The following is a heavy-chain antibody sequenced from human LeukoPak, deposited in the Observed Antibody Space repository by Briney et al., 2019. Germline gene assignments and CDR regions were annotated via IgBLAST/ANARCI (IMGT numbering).Heavy chain of an antibody. Sequence: GGSLRLSCVASGFTFNNYWMSWVRQAPGKGLEWVASIKQDGSDKYYVDSVRGRFTISRDNAKNSLYLQMRSLRAGDTAVYYCARGYMTADYWGQGSLVTVSS. J-gene: IGHJ4*02. V-gene: IGHV3-7*05. CDR1: GFTFNNYW. D-gene: IGHD2-2*02. CDR3: ARGYMTADY. CDR2: IKQDGSDK.